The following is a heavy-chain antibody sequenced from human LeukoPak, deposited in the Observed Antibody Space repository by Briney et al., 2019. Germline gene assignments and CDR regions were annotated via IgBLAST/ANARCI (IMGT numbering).Heavy chain of an antibody. J-gene: IGHJ5*02. Sequence: ASVKVSCKASGYIFSDYHMHWVRQAAGQGLEGMGWIKPDSGGTNYEQKFQGRVIITLDTSISTAYMELTRLTSDDTAVYYYSRGSAMVTTYREGNWFDPWGQGTLVTVCS. CDR3: SRGSAMVTTYREGNWFDP. D-gene: IGHD5-18*01. CDR1: GYIFSDYH. CDR2: IKPDSGGT. V-gene: IGHV1-2*02.